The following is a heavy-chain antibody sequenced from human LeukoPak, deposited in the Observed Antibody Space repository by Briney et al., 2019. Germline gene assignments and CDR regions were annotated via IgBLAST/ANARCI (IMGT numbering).Heavy chain of an antibody. CDR3: AGDSSGWYRIFDY. J-gene: IGHJ4*02. Sequence: GGSLRLSCAASGFTFSSYSMNWVRQAPGKGLEWVSSISSSSSYIYYADSVKGRFTISRDNAKNSLYLQMNSLRAEDTAVYYCAGDSSGWYRIFDYWGQGTLVTVSS. D-gene: IGHD6-19*01. V-gene: IGHV3-21*01. CDR2: ISSSSSYI. CDR1: GFTFSSYS.